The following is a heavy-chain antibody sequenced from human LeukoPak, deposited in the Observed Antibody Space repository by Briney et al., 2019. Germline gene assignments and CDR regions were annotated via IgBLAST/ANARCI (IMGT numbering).Heavy chain of an antibody. CDR2: IIPFLGIA. CDR1: GGTFSSYA. J-gene: IGHJ6*02. V-gene: IGHV1-69*04. CDR3: ARSTYGDLYYYYGMDV. D-gene: IGHD3-10*01. Sequence: GASVKVSCKASGGTFSSYAISWVRQAPGQGLEWVGRIIPFLGIANYAQKFQGRVTITADNSTSTAYMELSSLRSEDTAVYYCARSTYGDLYYYYGMDVWGQGTTVTVSS.